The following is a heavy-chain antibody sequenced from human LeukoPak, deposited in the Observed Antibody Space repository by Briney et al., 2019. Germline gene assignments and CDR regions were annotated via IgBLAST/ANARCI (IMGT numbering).Heavy chain of an antibody. CDR2: IYYSGST. J-gene: IGHJ4*02. CDR3: ARFTVTRGMF. CDR1: GGSISSSSYY. D-gene: IGHD4-11*01. V-gene: IGHV4-39*01. Sequence: SETLSLTCTVSGGSISSSSYYWGWIRQPPGKGLEWIGSIYYSGSTYYNPSLKSRVTISVDTSKNQFSLKLSSVTAADTAVYYCARFTVTRGMFWGQGTLVTVSS.